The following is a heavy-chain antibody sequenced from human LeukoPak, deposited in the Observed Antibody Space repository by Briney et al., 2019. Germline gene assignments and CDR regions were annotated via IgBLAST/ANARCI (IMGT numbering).Heavy chain of an antibody. CDR1: GGTFSSYA. V-gene: IGHV1-69*04. Sequence: SVKVSCKASGGTFSSYAISWVRQAPGQGLEWMGRIIPILGIANYAQKLQGRVTITADKSTSTAYMELSSLRSEDTAVYYCARDSPGMDVWGQGTTVTVSS. J-gene: IGHJ6*02. CDR3: ARDSPGMDV. CDR2: IIPILGIA.